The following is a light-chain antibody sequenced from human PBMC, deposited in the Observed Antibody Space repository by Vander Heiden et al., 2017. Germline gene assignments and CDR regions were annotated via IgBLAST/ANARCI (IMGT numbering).Light chain of an antibody. CDR3: AAWDDSLNGPV. V-gene: IGLV1-44*01. Sequence: QSVLTQPPQASGTLGQRVTISCSGSSSNIGSKTVTWYQQLPGTAPKLLSYSNNQRPSGVPDRFSGSKSGTSASLAISGLQSEDEADYYCAAWDDSLNGPVFGGGTKLTVL. J-gene: IGLJ2*01. CDR2: SNN. CDR1: SSNIGSKT.